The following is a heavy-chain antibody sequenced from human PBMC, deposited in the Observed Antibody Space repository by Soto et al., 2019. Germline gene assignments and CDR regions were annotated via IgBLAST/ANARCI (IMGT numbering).Heavy chain of an antibody. Sequence: VGSLRLSCAASGFIFSNYAMSWVRQAPGRGLEWVSAISGSGATTYFPDSVKGRFTISRDNSKNTLYLQMNNLRADDTAVYYCTKGGIPRRYNIPKVDFDYWGQGSLVTVSS. CDR2: ISGSGATT. J-gene: IGHJ4*02. CDR3: TKGGIPRRYNIPKVDFDY. V-gene: IGHV3-23*01. D-gene: IGHD1-1*01. CDR1: GFIFSNYA.